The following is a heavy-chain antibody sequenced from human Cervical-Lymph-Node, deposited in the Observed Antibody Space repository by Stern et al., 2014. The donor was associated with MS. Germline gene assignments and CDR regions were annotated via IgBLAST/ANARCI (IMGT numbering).Heavy chain of an antibody. V-gene: IGHV3-30*01. J-gene: IGHJ1*01. CDR2: IAFDGSNK. CDR3: AREGGNTAEYFQH. CDR1: GFTFSTSA. Sequence: QVQLVQSGGGVVQPGRSLRLSCAASGFTFSTSAMHWVRQSPDKGLEWVAVIAFDGSNKYYADSVKGRFTVSRDNSENTLYLQMNSLRTEDTAVYYCAREGGNTAEYFQHWGQGTLVTVSS. D-gene: IGHD4-23*01.